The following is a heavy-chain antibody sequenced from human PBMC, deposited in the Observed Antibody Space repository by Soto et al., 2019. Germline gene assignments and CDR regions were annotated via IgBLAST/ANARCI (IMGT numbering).Heavy chain of an antibody. Sequence: QVQLQQSGPGLVKPSQTLSLTCAISGASVSSNSAAWNWIRQSPSRGLEWLGRTYYRSTWYNDYPVSVKSRITINPVTSKNQFSLQLNSVTPEDTALYYCARNPSGTYSRFDYWGQGILVTVSS. CDR1: GASVSSNSAA. J-gene: IGHJ4*02. V-gene: IGHV6-1*01. CDR3: ARNPSGTYSRFDY. D-gene: IGHD1-26*01. CDR2: TYYRSTWYN.